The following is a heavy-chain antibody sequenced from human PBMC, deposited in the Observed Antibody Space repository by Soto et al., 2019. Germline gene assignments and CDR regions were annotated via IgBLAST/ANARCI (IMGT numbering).Heavy chain of an antibody. CDR1: GYTFTSYA. D-gene: IGHD6-13*01. CDR2: INAGNGNT. CDR3: ARVSSSSWRAFDY. J-gene: IGHJ4*02. Sequence: ASVKVSCKASGYTFTSYAMHWVRQAPGQRLEWMGWINAGNGNTKYSQKFQGRVTITRDTSASTAYMELSSLRSEDTAVYYCARVSSSSWRAFDYWGQGTLVTVSS. V-gene: IGHV1-3*01.